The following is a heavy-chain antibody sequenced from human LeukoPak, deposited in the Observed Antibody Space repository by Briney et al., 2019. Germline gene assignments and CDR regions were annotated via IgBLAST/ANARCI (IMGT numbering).Heavy chain of an antibody. CDR1: GYAFTSYY. CDR2: INPSGGST. D-gene: IGHD2-2*01. J-gene: IGHJ5*02. CDR3: ARYCSSTSGWCWFDP. Sequence: ASVKVSCKASGYAFTSYYMHWVRQAPGQGLEWMGIINPSGGSTSYAQKFQDRVTMTRDTSTSTVYMELSSLRSEDTAVYYCARYCSSTSGWCWFDPWGQGTLVTVSS. V-gene: IGHV1-46*01.